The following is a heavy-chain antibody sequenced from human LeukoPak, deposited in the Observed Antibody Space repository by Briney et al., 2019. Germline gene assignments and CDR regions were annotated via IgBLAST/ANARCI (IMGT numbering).Heavy chain of an antibody. CDR3: AHRPGPHFLTGYYSGAFDI. CDR1: GFSLSTSGVG. V-gene: IGHV2-5*02. CDR2: IYWDDDK. Sequence: ESGPTLVKPTQTLTLTCTFSGFSLSTSGVGVGWIRQPPGKALEWLALIYWDDDKRYSPSLKSRLTITKDTSKNQVVLTMTNMDPVDTATYYCAHRPGPHFLTGYYSGAFDIWGQGTMVTVSS. J-gene: IGHJ3*02. D-gene: IGHD3-9*01.